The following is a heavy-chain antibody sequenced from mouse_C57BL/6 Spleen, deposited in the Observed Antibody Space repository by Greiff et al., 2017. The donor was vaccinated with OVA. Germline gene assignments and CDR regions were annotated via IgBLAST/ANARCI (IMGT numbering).Heavy chain of an antibody. CDR2: IDPEDGVT. V-gene: IGHV14-2*01. Sequence: VQLQQSGAELVKPGASVKLSCTASGFNIKDYYMHWVKQRPEQGLEWIGRIDPEDGVTKYAQKFQGKATITADTSSNTAYLQLSSLTSEDTAVYYCARRGFAYWGQGTLVTVSA. CDR3: ARRGFAY. CDR1: GFNIKDYY. J-gene: IGHJ3*01.